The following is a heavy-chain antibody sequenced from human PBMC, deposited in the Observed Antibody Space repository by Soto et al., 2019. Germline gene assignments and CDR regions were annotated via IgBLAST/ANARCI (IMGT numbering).Heavy chain of an antibody. J-gene: IGHJ5*02. Sequence: EVQLLESGGGLVQPGGSLRPSCAASGFTFSSYAMSWVRQAPGKGLEWVSGISGSGGSTYYADSVKGRFTISRGNSKNTLYLQMNSLRAEDTAVYYCAKGGRIAARLWWFDPWGQGTLVTVSS. CDR3: AKGGRIAARLWWFDP. D-gene: IGHD6-6*01. CDR2: ISGSGGST. CDR1: GFTFSSYA. V-gene: IGHV3-23*01.